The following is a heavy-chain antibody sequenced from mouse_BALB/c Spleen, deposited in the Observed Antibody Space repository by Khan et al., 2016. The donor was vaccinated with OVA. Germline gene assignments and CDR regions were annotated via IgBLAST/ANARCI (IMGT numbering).Heavy chain of an antibody. V-gene: IGHV2-2*02. Sequence: QVQLKESGPGLVQPSQSLSITCPVSGFSLTSYGVHWVRQSPGKGLEWLGVIWSGGSTDYNAAFITRLSISKDNSKSQVCLTMNSLQANDTAIYYCARSRYYGSSSHAMDYWGQGTSVTVSS. CDR3: ARSRYYGSSSHAMDY. J-gene: IGHJ4*01. CDR1: GFSLTSYG. D-gene: IGHD1-1*01. CDR2: IWSGGST.